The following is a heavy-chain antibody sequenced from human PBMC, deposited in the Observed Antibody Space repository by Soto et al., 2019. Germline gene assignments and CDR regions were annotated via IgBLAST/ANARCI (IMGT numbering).Heavy chain of an antibody. CDR1: GFTFSSYG. CDR2: ISYDGSNK. CDR3: AKVVYYDSSGYYYYYGMDV. V-gene: IGHV3-30*18. Sequence: GESLKISCAASGFTFSSYGMHWVRQAPGKGLEWVAVISYDGSNKYYADSVKGRFTISRDNSKNTLYLQMNSLRAEDTAVYYCAKVVYYDSSGYYYYYGMDVWGQGTTVTVSS. J-gene: IGHJ6*02. D-gene: IGHD3-22*01.